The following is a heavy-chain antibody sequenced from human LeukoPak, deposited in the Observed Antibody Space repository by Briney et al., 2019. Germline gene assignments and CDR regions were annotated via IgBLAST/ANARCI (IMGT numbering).Heavy chain of an antibody. CDR2: IRYDGSNK. CDR1: GFTFSSYG. CDR3: AKEGYSSSLGWVYYYYYCMDV. V-gene: IGHV3-30*02. Sequence: PGGSLRLSCAASGFTFSSYGMHWVRQAPGKGLEWVAFIRYDGSNKYYADSVKGRFTISRDNSKNTLYLQMNSLRAEDTAVYYCAKEGYSSSLGWVYYYYYCMDVWGKGTTVTVSS. J-gene: IGHJ6*03. D-gene: IGHD6-13*01.